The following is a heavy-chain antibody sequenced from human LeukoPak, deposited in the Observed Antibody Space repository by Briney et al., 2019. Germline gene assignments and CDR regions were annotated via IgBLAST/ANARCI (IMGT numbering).Heavy chain of an antibody. Sequence: GGSLTLSCAASGFSFSSYAMHWVRQAPGKGLEWVAVISYEGIHTYYADSVKGRFTISRDNSKNTLFLQMNSPRAEDTAVYYCARGVYGDYDSSGYYFDYWGQGTLVTVSS. D-gene: IGHD3-22*01. J-gene: IGHJ4*02. V-gene: IGHV3-30-3*01. CDR1: GFSFSSYA. CDR2: ISYEGIHT. CDR3: ARGVYGDYDSSGYYFDY.